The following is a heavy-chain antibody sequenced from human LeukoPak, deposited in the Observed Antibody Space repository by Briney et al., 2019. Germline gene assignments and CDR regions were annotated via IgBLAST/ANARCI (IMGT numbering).Heavy chain of an antibody. CDR2: IRSKANSYAT. CDR3: TRLAEDYYDSSGYWFDP. J-gene: IGHJ5*02. V-gene: IGHV3-73*01. CDR1: GFTFSGSA. D-gene: IGHD3-22*01. Sequence: GGSLRLSCAASGFTFSGSAMHWVRQASGKGLEWVGRIRSKANSYATAYAASVKGRFTISRDDSKNTAYLQTNSLKTEDTAVYYCTRLAEDYYDSSGYWFDPWGQGTLVTVSS.